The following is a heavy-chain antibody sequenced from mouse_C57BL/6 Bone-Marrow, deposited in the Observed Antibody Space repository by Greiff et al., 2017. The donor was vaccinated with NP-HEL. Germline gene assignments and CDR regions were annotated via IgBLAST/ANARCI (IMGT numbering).Heavy chain of an antibody. Sequence: QVQLQQSGAELVMPGASVKLSCKASGYTFTSYWMHWVKQRPGQGLEWIGEIDPSASYTNYNQKFKGKSTLTVDKSSSTAYMQLSSLTSEDSAVYYCVYYSNYRFAYWGQGTLVTVSA. CDR3: VYYSNYRFAY. J-gene: IGHJ3*01. V-gene: IGHV1-69*01. D-gene: IGHD2-5*01. CDR2: IDPSASYT. CDR1: GYTFTSYW.